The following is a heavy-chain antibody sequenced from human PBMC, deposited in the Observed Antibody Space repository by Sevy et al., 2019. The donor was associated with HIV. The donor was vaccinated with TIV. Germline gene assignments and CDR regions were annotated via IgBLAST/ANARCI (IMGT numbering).Heavy chain of an antibody. D-gene: IGHD5-18*01. CDR1: GFTFSDSY. CDR2: ISSGGTII. CDR3: ARARYNYGSLYFDY. J-gene: IGHJ4*02. V-gene: IGHV3-11*01. Sequence: GGSPRLSCAASGFTFSDSYMSWFRQAPGKGLEWVSYISSGGTIIYYADSVKGRFTSSRDNAKNYLYLQMNSLRAEDTAVYYCARARYNYGSLYFDYWGQGTLVTVSS.